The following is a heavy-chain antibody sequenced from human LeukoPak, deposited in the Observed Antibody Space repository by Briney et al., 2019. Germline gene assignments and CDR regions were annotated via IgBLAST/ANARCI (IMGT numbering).Heavy chain of an antibody. V-gene: IGHV2-5*01. CDR1: GFSLSTSGVG. CDR2: IYWNDDK. Sequence: SGPTLVNPTQTLTLTCTFSGFSLSTSGVGVGWIRQPPGKALEWLALIYWNDDKRYSPSLKSRLTITKDTSKNQVVLTMTNMDPVDTATYYCARNIVLMVYAHDAFDIWGQGTMVTVSS. CDR3: ARNIVLMVYAHDAFDI. J-gene: IGHJ3*02. D-gene: IGHD2-8*01.